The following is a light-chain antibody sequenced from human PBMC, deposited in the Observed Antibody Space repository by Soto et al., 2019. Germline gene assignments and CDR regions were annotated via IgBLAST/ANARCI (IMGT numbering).Light chain of an antibody. CDR1: SSDVGGYDY. CDR2: DVS. V-gene: IGLV2-14*03. J-gene: IGLJ2*01. Sequence: QSVLTQPASVSGSPGQSITISCTGSSSDVGGYDYVSWYQHHPGKAPKFIIYDVSNRPSGVSNPFSGSKSGNTASLTISGLQADDEADYYCSSYTRSNTVVFGGGTKLTVL. CDR3: SSYTRSNTVV.